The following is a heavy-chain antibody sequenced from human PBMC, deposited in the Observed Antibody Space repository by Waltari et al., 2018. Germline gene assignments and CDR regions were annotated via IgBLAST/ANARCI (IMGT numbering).Heavy chain of an antibody. J-gene: IGHJ4*02. CDR3: AKRSPSGTYYFDY. D-gene: IGHD1-1*01. CDR1: GFTFSSFA. CDR2: SSGGSSGT. V-gene: IGHV3-23*04. Sequence: EVQLVESGGGLLQPGGSLRLACAASGFTFSSFAMSWVRRAPGKGLEWVSTSSGGSSGTYYADSVKGRFTISRDNSKNTLYLQMNSLRAEDTALYYCAKRSPSGTYYFDYWGQGTLVTVSS.